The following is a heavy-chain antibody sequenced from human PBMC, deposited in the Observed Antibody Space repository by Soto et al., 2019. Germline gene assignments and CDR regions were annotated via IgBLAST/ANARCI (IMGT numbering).Heavy chain of an antibody. V-gene: IGHV1-18*01. Sequence: ASVKVSCKASGYTFTSYGISWVRQAPGQGLEWMGWISAYNGNTNYAQKLQGRVTMTTDTSTSTAYMELRSLRSDDTAVYYCASLAIAARPFDYGMDVWGQGTTVTGSS. CDR2: ISAYNGNT. D-gene: IGHD6-6*01. J-gene: IGHJ6*02. CDR3: ASLAIAARPFDYGMDV. CDR1: GYTFTSYG.